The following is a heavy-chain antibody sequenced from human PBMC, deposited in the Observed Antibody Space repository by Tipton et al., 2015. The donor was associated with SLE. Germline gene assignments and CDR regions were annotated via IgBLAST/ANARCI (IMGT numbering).Heavy chain of an antibody. J-gene: IGHJ6*03. CDR3: ARSLLWSGGPGYYYMDV. CDR2: INHSGST. Sequence: LRLSCAVYGGSFSGYYWSWIRQPPGKGLEWIGEINHSGSTNYNPSLKSRVTISVDTSKNQFSLKLSSVTAADTAVYYCARSLLWSGGPGYYYMDVWGKGTTVIVSS. CDR1: GGSFSGYY. D-gene: IGHD3-10*01. V-gene: IGHV4-34*01.